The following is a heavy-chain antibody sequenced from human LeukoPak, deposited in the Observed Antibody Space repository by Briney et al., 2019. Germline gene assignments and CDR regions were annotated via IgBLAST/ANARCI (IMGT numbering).Heavy chain of an antibody. J-gene: IGHJ4*02. D-gene: IGHD6-13*01. CDR3: ARDSRQQLVRERDY. CDR1: GFTFTDSG. CDR2: IWYGGINK. Sequence: GGSLRLSCVVSGFTFTDSGMHWVRQAPGKGLEWVAVIWYGGINKNYADSVKGRFTISRDNSKNTVYLQMNSLRAEDTAVYYCARDSRQQLVRERDYWGGGTRVSVPS. V-gene: IGHV3-33*01.